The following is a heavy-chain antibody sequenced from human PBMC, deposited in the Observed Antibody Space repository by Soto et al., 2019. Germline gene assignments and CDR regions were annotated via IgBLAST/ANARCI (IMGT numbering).Heavy chain of an antibody. CDR1: GFTFSSYA. D-gene: IGHD4-4*01. CDR3: VKNRDDFAYINYLEY. V-gene: IGHV3-23*01. CDR2: IGGSGGRT. J-gene: IGHJ4*02. Sequence: EVQLLESGGGLVQPGGSLRLSCAASGFTFSSYAMSWVRQTPGKGLEWVSGIGGSGGRTYYADSVKGRSTISRDNSKTILYLQMNSLIAQDTAVYYCVKNRDDFAYINYLEYWGQGTLVSVSS.